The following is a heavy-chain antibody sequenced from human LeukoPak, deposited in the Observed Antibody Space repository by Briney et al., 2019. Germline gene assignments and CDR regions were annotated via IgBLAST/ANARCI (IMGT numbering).Heavy chain of an antibody. J-gene: IGHJ4*02. CDR1: GFTVSSNY. CDR3: AKATEMATVMYYFDY. D-gene: IGHD5-24*01. V-gene: IGHV3-66*01. Sequence: PGGSLRLSCAASGFTVSSNYMSWVRQAPGKGLEWVSVIYSGGSTYYADSVKGRFTISRDNSKNTLYLQMNSLRAEDTAVYYCAKATEMATVMYYFDYWGQGTLVTVSS. CDR2: IYSGGST.